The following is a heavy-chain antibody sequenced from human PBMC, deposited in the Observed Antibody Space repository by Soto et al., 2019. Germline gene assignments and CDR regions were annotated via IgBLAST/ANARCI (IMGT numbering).Heavy chain of an antibody. Sequence: GGSLRLSCAASGFTFSSYEMNWVRQAPGKGLEWVSYISSSGSTIYYADSVKGRFTISRDNAKNSLYLQMNSLRAEDTAVYYCARDPSRSSGSYPWGQGTLVTVSS. CDR2: ISSSGSTI. CDR3: ARDPSRSSGSYP. CDR1: GFTFSSYE. J-gene: IGHJ5*02. D-gene: IGHD1-26*01. V-gene: IGHV3-48*03.